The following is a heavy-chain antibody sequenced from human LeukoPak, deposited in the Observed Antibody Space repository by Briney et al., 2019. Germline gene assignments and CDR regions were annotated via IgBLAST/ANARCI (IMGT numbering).Heavy chain of an antibody. Sequence: GGSLRLSCAASGFIFRHYAMNWVRQTPEKGLEWVSTIRGSDLSTHYADSVKGRFTISRDNPENTVYLQMNSLRAEDTAIYYCAKSLVDSSGYYDYWGQGALVTVSS. CDR1: GFIFRHYA. CDR2: IRGSDLST. CDR3: AKSLVDSSGYYDY. D-gene: IGHD3-22*01. J-gene: IGHJ4*02. V-gene: IGHV3-23*01.